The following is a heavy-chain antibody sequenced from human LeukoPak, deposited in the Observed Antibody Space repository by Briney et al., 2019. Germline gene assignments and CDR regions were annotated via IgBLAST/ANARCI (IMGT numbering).Heavy chain of an antibody. CDR2: FYYSGTT. CDR1: GGSISSSSYY. CDR3: ARDGRSGSYYINDAFDI. J-gene: IGHJ3*02. D-gene: IGHD1-26*01. Sequence: SETLSLTCTVSGGSISSSSYYWGWIRQPPGKGLEGIGRFYYSGTTYYNPSLKSRVTISVDTTKNQFSLKLSSVTAADTAVYYCARDGRSGSYYINDAFDIWGQGTMVTVSS. V-gene: IGHV4-39*07.